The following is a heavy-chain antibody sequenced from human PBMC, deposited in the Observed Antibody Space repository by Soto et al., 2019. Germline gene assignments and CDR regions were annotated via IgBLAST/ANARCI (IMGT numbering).Heavy chain of an antibody. CDR2: ISAYNGNT. CDR1: GYTFTSYG. Sequence: GASVKVSCKASGYTFTSYGISWVRQAPGQGLEWMGWISAYNGNTNYAQKLQGRVTMTTDTSTSTAYMELRSLRSDDTAVYYCARDMSGYSYGSLDYWGQGTLVTVSS. D-gene: IGHD5-18*01. V-gene: IGHV1-18*01. CDR3: ARDMSGYSYGSLDY. J-gene: IGHJ4*02.